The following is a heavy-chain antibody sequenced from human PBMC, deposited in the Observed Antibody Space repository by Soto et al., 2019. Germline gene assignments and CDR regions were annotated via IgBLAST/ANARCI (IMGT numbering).Heavy chain of an antibody. CDR3: ARRGITMVRGNPYGMDV. Sequence: ASVKVSCKASGGTFSSYAISWLRQAPGQGLEWMGGIIPIFGTANYAQKFQGRVTITADESTSTAYMELSSLRSEDTAVYYCARRGITMVRGNPYGMDVWGQGTTVTVSS. CDR2: IIPIFGTA. V-gene: IGHV1-69*13. J-gene: IGHJ6*02. D-gene: IGHD3-10*01. CDR1: GGTFSSYA.